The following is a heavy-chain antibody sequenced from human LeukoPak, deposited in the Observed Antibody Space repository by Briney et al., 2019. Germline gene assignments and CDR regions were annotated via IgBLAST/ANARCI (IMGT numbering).Heavy chain of an antibody. Sequence: ASVKVSCKASGYTFTNYGINWMRQAPGQGLEWMGWISAYNGNANYAQKLQGRVTMTTDTSTTTAYMELRSLRSDDTAVYYCARHGLHRVYCDSSGYYHDAFDTWGQGTMVTVSS. CDR2: ISAYNGNA. D-gene: IGHD3-22*01. CDR1: GYTFTNYG. V-gene: IGHV1-18*01. J-gene: IGHJ3*02. CDR3: ARHGLHRVYCDSSGYYHDAFDT.